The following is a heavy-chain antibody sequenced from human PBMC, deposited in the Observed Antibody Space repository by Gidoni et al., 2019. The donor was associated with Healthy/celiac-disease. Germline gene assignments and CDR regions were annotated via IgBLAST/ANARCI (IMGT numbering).Heavy chain of an antibody. CDR3: ARSGESIAARMVWFDP. J-gene: IGHJ5*02. D-gene: IGHD6-6*01. V-gene: IGHV1-69*01. CDR2: IIPIFGTA. Sequence: QVQLVQSGAEVKKPGSSVKVPCKASGGTFSSYAISWVRQAPGQGLEWMGGIIPIFGTANYAQKFQGRVTITADESTSTAYMELSSLRSEDTAVYYCARSGESIAARMVWFDPWGQGTLVTVSS. CDR1: GGTFSSYA.